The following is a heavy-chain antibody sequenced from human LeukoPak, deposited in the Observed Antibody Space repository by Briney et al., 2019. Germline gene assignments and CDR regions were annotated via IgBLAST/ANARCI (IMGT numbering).Heavy chain of an antibody. CDR2: IYYSGST. Sequence: PSETLSLTCTVSGGSISSSSYYWGWIRQPPGKGLEWIGSIYYSGSTYYNPSLKSRVTISVDTSKNQFSLKLSSVTAADTAVYYCARDPRLNYDYVWGSFDYWGQGTLVTVSS. V-gene: IGHV4-39*07. CDR1: GGSISSSSYY. J-gene: IGHJ4*02. D-gene: IGHD3-16*01. CDR3: ARDPRLNYDYVWGSFDY.